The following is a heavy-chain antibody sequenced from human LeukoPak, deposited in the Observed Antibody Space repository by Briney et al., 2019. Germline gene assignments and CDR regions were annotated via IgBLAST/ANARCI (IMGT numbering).Heavy chain of an antibody. V-gene: IGHV5-51*01. Sequence: GESLKISCKDSGHSFTTYWIAWVRQMPGKGLEWMGIIYPGGSDTRYSPSFQGQVTISADKSIRTAYLQWSSLKASDTAIYHCVRGRDGYNENDAFDIWGQGTMVTVSS. CDR1: GHSFTTYW. D-gene: IGHD5-24*01. J-gene: IGHJ3*02. CDR2: IYPGGSDT. CDR3: VRGRDGYNENDAFDI.